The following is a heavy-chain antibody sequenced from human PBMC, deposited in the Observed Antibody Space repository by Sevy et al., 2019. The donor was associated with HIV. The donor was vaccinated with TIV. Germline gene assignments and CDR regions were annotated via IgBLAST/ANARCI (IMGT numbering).Heavy chain of an antibody. V-gene: IGHV3-33*01. J-gene: IGHJ6*02. CDR3: ARDLIAAAGYDYYYYGMDV. CDR2: IWYDGSNK. CDR1: GFTFSSYG. D-gene: IGHD6-13*01. Sequence: GGCLRLSCAASGFTFSSYGMHWVRQAPGKGLEWVGVIWYDGSNKYYADAVKGRFTISRDNSKNTLYLQMNSLRAEDTAVYYCARDLIAAAGYDYYYYGMDVWGQGTTVTVSS.